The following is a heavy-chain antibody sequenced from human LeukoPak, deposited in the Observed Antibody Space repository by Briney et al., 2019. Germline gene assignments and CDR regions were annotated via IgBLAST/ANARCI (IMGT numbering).Heavy chain of an antibody. Sequence: SETLSLTCTVSGGSISSYYWIWIRQPPGKGLEWIGYIYYSGSTNYNPSLKSRVTISVDTSKNQFSLKLSSVTAADTAVYYCARRVGTKFDYWGQGTLVTVSS. CDR3: ARRVGTKFDY. CDR1: GGSISSYY. D-gene: IGHD1-26*01. J-gene: IGHJ4*02. V-gene: IGHV4-59*08. CDR2: IYYSGST.